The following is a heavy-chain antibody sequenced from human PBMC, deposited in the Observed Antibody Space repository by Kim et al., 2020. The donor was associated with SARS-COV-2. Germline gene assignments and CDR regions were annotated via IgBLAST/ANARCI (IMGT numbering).Heavy chain of an antibody. CDR1: GGTFSSYA. CDR2: IIPIFGTA. Sequence: SVKVSCKASGGTFSSYAISWVRQAPGQGLEWMGGIIPIFGTANYAQKFQGRVTITADESTNTAYMELSSLRSEDTAVYYCARSSEYGSVGLYDAFDIWGQGTLVTVSS. V-gene: IGHV1-69*13. CDR3: ARSSEYGSVGLYDAFDI. D-gene: IGHD3-10*01. J-gene: IGHJ3*02.